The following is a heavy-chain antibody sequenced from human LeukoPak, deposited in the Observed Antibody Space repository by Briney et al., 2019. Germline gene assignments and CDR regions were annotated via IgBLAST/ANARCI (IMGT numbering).Heavy chain of an antibody. D-gene: IGHD6-19*01. Sequence: SETLSLTCTVSGSSISSYYWSWIRQPPGKGLEWIGYIYYSGSTNYNPSLKSRVTISVDTSKNQFSLKLSSVTAADTAVYYCARGAVAGTFDYWSQGTLVTVSS. J-gene: IGHJ4*02. V-gene: IGHV4-59*01. CDR2: IYYSGST. CDR1: GSSISSYY. CDR3: ARGAVAGTFDY.